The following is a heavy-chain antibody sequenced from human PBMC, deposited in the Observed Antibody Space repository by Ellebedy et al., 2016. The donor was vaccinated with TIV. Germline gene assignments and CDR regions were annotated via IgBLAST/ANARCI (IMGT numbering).Heavy chain of an antibody. CDR1: GFTFSNVW. CDR2: INEEGSEK. CDR3: AKRRNFAD. V-gene: IGHV3-7*03. J-gene: IGHJ4*02. Sequence: GESLKISCAASGFTFSNVWMSWARQAPGKGPEWVASINEEGSEKRYVDSVKGRFTISRDNAKKSLYLQMNSLRDEDTAVYYCAKRRNFADWGQGTLVTVSS. D-gene: IGHD3-9*01.